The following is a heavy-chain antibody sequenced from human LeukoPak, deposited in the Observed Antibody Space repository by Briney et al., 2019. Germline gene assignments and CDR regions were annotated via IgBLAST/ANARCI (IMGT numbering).Heavy chain of an antibody. D-gene: IGHD2-2*01. CDR3: ARRALRYCSSTSCPAQYYGVDV. V-gene: IGHV3-7*03. CDR1: GFIFSSYW. Sequence: GGSLRLSCAASGFIFSSYWMSWVRQAPGTGLEWVANIKEDGSEKYYVDSVKGRFTISRDNAKNSLYLQTNSLRAGDTAVYYCARRALRYCSSTSCPAQYYGVDVWGKGTTVTVSS. J-gene: IGHJ6*04. CDR2: IKEDGSEK.